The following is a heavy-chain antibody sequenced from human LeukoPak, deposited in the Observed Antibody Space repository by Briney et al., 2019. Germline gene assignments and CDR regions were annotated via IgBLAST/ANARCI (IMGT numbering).Heavy chain of an antibody. Sequence: GASLRLSCTASGFTFSTYAMSWVRQAPGKGLEWISVISGSGSSTYYAHSVQGRFTISRDNSTSTAYLQLSSLRSEDTAVYYCAKEMATIRAFDFWGQGTMVTVSS. CDR3: AKEMATIRAFDF. CDR1: GFTFSTYA. V-gene: IGHV3-23*01. CDR2: ISGSGSST. J-gene: IGHJ3*01. D-gene: IGHD5-24*01.